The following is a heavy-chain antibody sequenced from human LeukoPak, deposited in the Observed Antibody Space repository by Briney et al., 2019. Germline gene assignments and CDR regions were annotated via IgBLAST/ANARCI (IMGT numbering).Heavy chain of an antibody. CDR3: AKAGIGVVGYFDY. J-gene: IGHJ4*02. V-gene: IGHV3-23*01. CDR1: GFTFNSYA. Sequence: VGSLRLSCAASGFTFNSYAMSWVRQAPGKGLEWVSAIRGSGGGTYYADSVKGRFTISRDNSKNTRYLQMNSLRDEDTALYYCAKAGIGVVGYFDYWGQGTLVTVSS. CDR2: IRGSGGGT. D-gene: IGHD6-19*01.